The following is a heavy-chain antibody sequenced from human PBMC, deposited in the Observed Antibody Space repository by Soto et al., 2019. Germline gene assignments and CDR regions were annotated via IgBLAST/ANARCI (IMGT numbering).Heavy chain of an antibody. CDR2: ISGSGGST. V-gene: IGHV3-23*01. CDR1: GFTFISYA. Sequence: GGSVRLSCASSGFTFISYAMSWIRQAPGKGLEWVSAISGSGGSTYYANSVKGRFTISRDNSKNTLYLQMNSLSAADTGVYYCAKEPAGLFDPWGQGTLVTVSS. J-gene: IGHJ5*02. CDR3: AKEPAGLFDP.